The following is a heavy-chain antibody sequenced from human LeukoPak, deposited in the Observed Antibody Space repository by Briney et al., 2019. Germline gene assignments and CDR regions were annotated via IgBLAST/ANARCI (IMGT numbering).Heavy chain of an antibody. J-gene: IGHJ4*02. CDR2: ISSSSSYI. CDR1: GFTDSSNE. D-gene: IGHD3-9*01. CDR3: ARVQGYYDILTGSDY. V-gene: IGHV3-21*01. Sequence: GGSLRLSCAASGFTDSSNEMSWVRQAPGKGLEGVSSISSSSSYIYYADSVKGRFTISRDNAKNSLYLQMNSLRAEDTAVYYCARVQGYYDILTGSDYWGQGTLVTVSS.